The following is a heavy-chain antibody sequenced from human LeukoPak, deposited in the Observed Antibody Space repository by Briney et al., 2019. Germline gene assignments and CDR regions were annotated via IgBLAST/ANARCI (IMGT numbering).Heavy chain of an antibody. CDR3: ASSGLDY. V-gene: IGHV3-21*06. Sequence: PGGSLRLSCAASGFTFNDYNMNWVRQAPGKGLEWVSSISSSSTFIYYADSVKGRFIISRDNAKNSLYLQMSSLRAEDTAVYYCASSGLDYWGQGTLVIVSS. D-gene: IGHD1-14*01. J-gene: IGHJ4*02. CDR2: ISSSSTFI. CDR1: GFTFNDYN.